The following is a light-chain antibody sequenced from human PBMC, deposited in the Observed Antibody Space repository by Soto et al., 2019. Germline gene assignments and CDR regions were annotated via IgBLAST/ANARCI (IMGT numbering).Light chain of an antibody. CDR1: SSNIGSNS. J-gene: IGLJ3*02. CDR3: ASWDDSLNGWV. CDR2: ANN. V-gene: IGLV1-44*01. Sequence: QSVLTQPPSASGTPGQRVTISCSGSSSNIGSNSVNWFQQLPGTAPKLVIHANNQRPSGVPDRFSGSKSGTSASLAISGLQSEDEADYYCASWDDSLNGWVFGGGTQLTVL.